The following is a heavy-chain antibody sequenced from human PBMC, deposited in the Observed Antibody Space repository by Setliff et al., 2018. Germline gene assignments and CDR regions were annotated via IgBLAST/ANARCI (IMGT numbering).Heavy chain of an antibody. V-gene: IGHV4-34*09. CDR3: ARTHCTTTSCFYFHY. Sequence: SETLSLTCTVYGGSFSDYYWGWIRQPPGKGLEWIAEINHSGSTSYSPSLKSRLSISADTSKNQFSLKLTSVTAADTAVYYCARTHCTTTSCFYFHYWGQGTVVTVSS. J-gene: IGHJ4*02. CDR2: INHSGST. D-gene: IGHD2-2*01. CDR1: GGSFSDYY.